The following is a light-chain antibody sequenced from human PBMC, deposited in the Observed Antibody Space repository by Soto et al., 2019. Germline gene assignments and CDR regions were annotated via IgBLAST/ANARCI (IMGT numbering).Light chain of an antibody. Sequence: EIVLTQSPGTLSLSPRERATLSCRASQSVNDNYLAWYQHKPGQAPRLLIYGASSRATGIPDRFSGSGSGTDFTLTISRLESEDFAVYYCQQYAASPRTFGQGTQVEVK. J-gene: IGKJ1*01. CDR2: GAS. V-gene: IGKV3-20*01. CDR1: QSVNDNY. CDR3: QQYAASPRT.